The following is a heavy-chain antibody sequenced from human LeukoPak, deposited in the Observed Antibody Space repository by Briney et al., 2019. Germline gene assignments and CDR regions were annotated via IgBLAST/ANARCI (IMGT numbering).Heavy chain of an antibody. CDR2: IYYSGST. CDR3: ARGFAVVAYYFDY. V-gene: IGHV4-31*03. D-gene: IGHD2-21*01. J-gene: IGHJ4*02. Sequence: PSETLSLTCTVSGGSISSGGYYWSWIRQHPGKGLEWIGYIYYSGSTYYNPSLKSRVTISVDTSKNQFSLKLSSVTAADTAVYYCARGFAVVAYYFDYWGQGTLVTVSS. CDR1: GGSISSGGYY.